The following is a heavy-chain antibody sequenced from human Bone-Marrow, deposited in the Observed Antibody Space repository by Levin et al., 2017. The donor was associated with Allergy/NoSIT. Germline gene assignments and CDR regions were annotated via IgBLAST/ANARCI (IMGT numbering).Heavy chain of an antibody. Sequence: GGSLRLSCAASGFTFSSYNMNWVRQAPGKGLEWVSFISSSSSYIYYADSVKGRFTISRDNAKNSLYLQMNSLRAEDTAVYYCAREGVGSYQPGDFDYWGQGTLVTVSS. D-gene: IGHD3-10*01. J-gene: IGHJ4*02. CDR2: ISSSSSYI. V-gene: IGHV3-21*01. CDR1: GFTFSSYN. CDR3: AREGVGSYQPGDFDY.